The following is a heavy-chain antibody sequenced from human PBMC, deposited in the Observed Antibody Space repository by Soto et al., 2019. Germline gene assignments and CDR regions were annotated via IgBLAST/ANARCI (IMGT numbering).Heavy chain of an antibody. D-gene: IGHD2-2*01. Sequence: EVQLLESGGGLVQPGGSLRLSCAASGFTFSSYAMSWVRQAPGKGLEWVSAISGSGGSTYYADSVKGRFTISRDNSKNTLYLHMNSLRAEDTAVYYCAKPARDIVVVPAAMRLPFDYWGQGTLVTVSS. J-gene: IGHJ4*02. V-gene: IGHV3-23*01. CDR1: GFTFSSYA. CDR2: ISGSGGST. CDR3: AKPARDIVVVPAAMRLPFDY.